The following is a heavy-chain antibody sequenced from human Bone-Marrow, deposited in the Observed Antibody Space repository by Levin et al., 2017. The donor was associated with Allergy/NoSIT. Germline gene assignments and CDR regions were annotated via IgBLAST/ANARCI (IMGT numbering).Heavy chain of an antibody. CDR1: GFTFSSYG. Sequence: GGSLRLSCAASGFTFSSYGMSWVRQAPGKGLEWVSGISGSGGSTYYADSMKGRFTISRDNSKNTLYLQVNSLRAEDTAIYYCAKVTRVYCSSTSCQHFDYWGQGTLVTVSS. V-gene: IGHV3-23*01. CDR2: ISGSGGST. D-gene: IGHD2-2*01. J-gene: IGHJ4*02. CDR3: AKVTRVYCSSTSCQHFDY.